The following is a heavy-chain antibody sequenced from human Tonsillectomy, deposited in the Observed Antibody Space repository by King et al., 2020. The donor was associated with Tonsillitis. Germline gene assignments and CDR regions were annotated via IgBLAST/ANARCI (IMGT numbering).Heavy chain of an antibody. J-gene: IGHJ3*02. CDR3: ARYDSTGAGAFDI. V-gene: IGHV5-51*01. D-gene: IGHD3-22*01. CDR1: GYSFTRYW. CDR2: IYPGDSET. Sequence: QLVQSGAEVKKPGESLKISCKGSGYSFTRYWIVWVRQMPGKGLEWMGIIYPGDSETRYSPSFQGQVTIPAAKSISTAFLQWSRLKASDSAIYYCARYDSTGAGAFDIWGQGTMVTVSS.